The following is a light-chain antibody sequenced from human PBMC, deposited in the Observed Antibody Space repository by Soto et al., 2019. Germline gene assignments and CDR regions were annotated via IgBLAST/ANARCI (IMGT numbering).Light chain of an antibody. CDR1: QSVTSY. CDR3: QQRSSWPLT. J-gene: IGKJ4*01. V-gene: IGKV3-11*01. CDR2: DAS. Sequence: EIVLTQSPATLSLSPGERATLSCRASQSVTSYLAWYQQKPGQAPRLLIYDASNRATGIPARFSGSGSGTDFILTISSLEAEDFAVYFCQQRSSWPLTFGGGTKV.